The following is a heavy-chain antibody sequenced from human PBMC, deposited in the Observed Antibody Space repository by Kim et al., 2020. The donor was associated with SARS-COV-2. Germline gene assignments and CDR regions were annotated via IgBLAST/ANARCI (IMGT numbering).Heavy chain of an antibody. V-gene: IGHV3-9*01. J-gene: IGHJ4*02. CDR1: GFTFDDYA. Sequence: GGSLRLSCASSGFTFDDYAMHWVRQAPGKGLEWVSGISWNSGSKGYADSVKGRFTISRDNAKNSLYLQMNSLRAEDTALYYCAKGYSSGWSFFDYWGQGT. D-gene: IGHD6-19*01. CDR3: AKGYSSGWSFFDY. CDR2: ISWNSGSK.